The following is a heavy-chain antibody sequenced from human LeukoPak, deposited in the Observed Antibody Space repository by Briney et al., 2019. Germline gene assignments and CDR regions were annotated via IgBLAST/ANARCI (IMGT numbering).Heavy chain of an antibody. CDR1: GGSISSSSYY. CDR2: IYYSGST. Sequence: SETLSLTCTVSGGSISSSSYYWGWIRQPPGKGLEWIGSIYYSGSTYYNPSLKSRVTISVDTSKNQFSLKLSSVTAADTAVYYCARVSFPPTRNWFDPWGQGTLVTVSS. V-gene: IGHV4-39*07. CDR3: ARVSFPPTRNWFDP. J-gene: IGHJ5*02.